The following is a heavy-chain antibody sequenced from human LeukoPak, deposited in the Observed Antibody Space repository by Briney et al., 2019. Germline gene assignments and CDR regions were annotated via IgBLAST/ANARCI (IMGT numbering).Heavy chain of an antibody. CDR1: GFTFSSSA. V-gene: IGHV3-48*02. J-gene: IGHJ6*02. Sequence: GGSLRLSCAASGFTFSSSAMHWVRQAPGKGLEWVSYISSSSSTIYYADSVKGRFTISRDNAKNSLYPQMNSLRDEDTAVYYCARVRGMDVWGQGTTVTVSS. CDR2: ISSSSSTI. CDR3: ARVRGMDV.